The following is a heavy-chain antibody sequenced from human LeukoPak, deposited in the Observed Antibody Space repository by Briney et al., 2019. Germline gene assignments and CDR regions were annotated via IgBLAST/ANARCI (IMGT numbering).Heavy chain of an antibody. CDR1: GASMSSYS. Sequence: SETLSLTCTVSGASMSSYSWSWIRQPPGKGLEWIGYIYYSGNTNYNPSLKSRVTISVDTSKNQFSPKVSSVTAADTAVYYCASAHTSGMDYWGQGALVTVSS. CDR2: IYYSGNT. CDR3: ASAHTSGMDY. J-gene: IGHJ4*02. V-gene: IGHV4-59*01. D-gene: IGHD3-22*01.